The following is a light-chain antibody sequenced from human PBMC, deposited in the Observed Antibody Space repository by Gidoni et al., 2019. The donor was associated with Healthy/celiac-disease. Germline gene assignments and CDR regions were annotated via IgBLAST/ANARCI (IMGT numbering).Light chain of an antibody. V-gene: IGKV3-11*01. CDR2: DAS. CDR1: QSVSSY. J-gene: IGKJ4*01. Sequence: EIVSKQSPATLSLSPRERATLSCRASQSVSSYLAWYQQKPGQAPRLLIYDASTRATGIPARFSGSGSGTDFTLTISSLEPEDFAVYYCQQRSNWPLTFGGGTKVEIK. CDR3: QQRSNWPLT.